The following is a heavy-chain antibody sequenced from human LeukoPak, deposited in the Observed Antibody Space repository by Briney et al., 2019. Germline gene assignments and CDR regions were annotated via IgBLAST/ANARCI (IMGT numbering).Heavy chain of an antibody. D-gene: IGHD2-2*02. CDR1: GGTFSSYA. V-gene: IGHV1-69*05. Sequence: SVKVSCKASGGTFSSYAISWVRQAPGQGLEWMGGIIPIFGTANYAQKFQGRVTITTDESTSTAYMELSSLRSEDTAVYYCAVDCSSTSCYNFDYWGQGTLVTVSS. CDR3: AVDCSSTSCYNFDY. J-gene: IGHJ4*02. CDR2: IIPIFGTA.